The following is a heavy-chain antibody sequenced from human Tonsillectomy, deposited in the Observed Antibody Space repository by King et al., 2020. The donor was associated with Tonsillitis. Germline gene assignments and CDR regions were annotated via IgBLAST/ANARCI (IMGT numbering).Heavy chain of an antibody. J-gene: IGHJ4*02. CDR2: IKEDGGER. CDR3: ASGRNGEDY. V-gene: IGHV3-7*03. CDR1: GFTFSSNW. Sequence: VQLVESGGGLVQPGGSLRLSCVVSGFTFSSNWMTWVRQAPGKGLEWVANIKEDGGERYYVDSVKGRFTISRDNAKNSLYLQMSFLRVDDTAVYYCASGRNGEDYWGQGTLVTVSS.